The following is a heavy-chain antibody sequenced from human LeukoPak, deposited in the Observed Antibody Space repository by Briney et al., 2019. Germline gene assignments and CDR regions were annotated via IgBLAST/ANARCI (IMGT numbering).Heavy chain of an antibody. CDR2: IHSSGST. V-gene: IGHV4-4*07. D-gene: IGHD3-16*02. J-gene: IGHJ5*02. CDR3: ARGTLRLGDLSLSNYFDP. Sequence: PSETLPLTCTVSGGSMNNNYWSWIRQPAGKGLEWVGRIHSSGSTNYNPSLKSRVTMSVDTSKNQFSLKLSSVTAADTALYYCARGTLRLGDLSLSNYFDPWGQGTLVTVSS. CDR1: GGSMNNNY.